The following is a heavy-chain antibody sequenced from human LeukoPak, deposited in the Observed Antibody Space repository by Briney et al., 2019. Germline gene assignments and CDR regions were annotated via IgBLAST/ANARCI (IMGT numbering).Heavy chain of an antibody. CDR2: TSPSGGST. Sequence: ASVKVFCRASGYTFFNYFMQWVRLAPGQRLQWVGITSPSGGSTNYAQTFQGRVTMTRDTSKSTVYMELRSLRSEDTAVYYCARVSGYCSGGTCYGLPSHGLDVWGQGTTVTVSS. V-gene: IGHV1-46*01. J-gene: IGHJ6*02. CDR3: ARVSGYCSGGTCYGLPSHGLDV. D-gene: IGHD2-15*01. CDR1: GYTFFNYF.